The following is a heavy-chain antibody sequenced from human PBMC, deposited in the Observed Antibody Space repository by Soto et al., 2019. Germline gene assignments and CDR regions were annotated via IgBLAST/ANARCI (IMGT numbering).Heavy chain of an antibody. D-gene: IGHD2-2*01. Sequence: GESLKISCAASGFTFSSYSMNWVRQAPGKGLEWVSYISSSSSTIYYADSVKGRFTISRDNAKNSLYLQMNSLRAEDTAVYYCARDGLGYCSSTSCYDAFDIWGQGTMVTVSS. J-gene: IGHJ3*02. V-gene: IGHV3-48*01. CDR3: ARDGLGYCSSTSCYDAFDI. CDR2: ISSSSSTI. CDR1: GFTFSSYS.